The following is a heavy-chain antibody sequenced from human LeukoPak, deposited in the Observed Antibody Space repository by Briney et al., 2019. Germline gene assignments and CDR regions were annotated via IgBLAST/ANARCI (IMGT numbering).Heavy chain of an antibody. D-gene: IGHD3-16*01. V-gene: IGHV3-66*01. CDR2: IYSGGST. J-gene: IGHJ4*02. CDR3: ATSSYVAYYFDY. Sequence: PGGSLRLSCAASGFTFSSYWMSWVRQAPGKGLEWVSVIYSGGSTYYADSVKGRFTISRDNSKNTLYLQMNSLRAEDTAVYYCATSSYVAYYFDYWGQGTLVTVSS. CDR1: GFTFSSYW.